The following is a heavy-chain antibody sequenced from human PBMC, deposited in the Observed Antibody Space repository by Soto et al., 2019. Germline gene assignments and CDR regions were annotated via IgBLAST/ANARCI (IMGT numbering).Heavy chain of an antibody. Sequence: EVQLLESGGGLVQPGGSLRLSCAASGFTFSSYAMSWVRQAPGKGLEWVSAISGSGGSTYYADSVKGRFTISRDNSKNTLNLQMNSLRAEDMAVYYCANVPIVVVPPRLFDHWGQGTLVTVSS. CDR2: ISGSGGST. CDR3: ANVPIVVVPPRLFDH. D-gene: IGHD2-15*01. J-gene: IGHJ4*02. CDR1: GFTFSSYA. V-gene: IGHV3-23*01.